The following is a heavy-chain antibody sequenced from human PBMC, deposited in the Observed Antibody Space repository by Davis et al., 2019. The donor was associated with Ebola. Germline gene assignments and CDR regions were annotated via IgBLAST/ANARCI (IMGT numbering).Heavy chain of an antibody. V-gene: IGHV4-34*01. J-gene: IGHJ6*02. CDR3: ARVKQLWYYGMDV. D-gene: IGHD6-13*01. CDR2: INHSGST. Sequence: MPGGSLRLSCAVYGGSFGGYYWSWIRQPPGKGLEWIGEINHSGSTNYNPSLKSRVTISVDTSKNQFSLKLSSVTAADTAVYYCARVKQLWYYGMDVWGQGTTVTVSS. CDR1: GGSFGGYY.